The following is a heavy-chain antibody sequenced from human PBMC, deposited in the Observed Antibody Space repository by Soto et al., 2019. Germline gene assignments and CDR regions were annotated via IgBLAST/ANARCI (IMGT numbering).Heavy chain of an antibody. CDR2: INHSGST. D-gene: IGHD6-6*01. Sequence: SETLSLTCAVYGGSFSGYYWSWIRQPPGKGLEWIGEINHSGSTNYNPSLKSRVTISVDTSKNQFSLKLSSVTAADTAVYYCATRISSSWPGVYYFDYWGQGTLVTVSS. J-gene: IGHJ4*02. CDR3: ATRISSSWPGVYYFDY. CDR1: GGSFSGYY. V-gene: IGHV4-34*01.